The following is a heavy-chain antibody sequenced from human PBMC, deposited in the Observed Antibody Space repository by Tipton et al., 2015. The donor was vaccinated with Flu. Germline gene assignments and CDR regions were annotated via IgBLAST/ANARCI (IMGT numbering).Heavy chain of an antibody. CDR1: GYTFITNW. Sequence: QLVQSGAEVKKPGESLKISCKASGYTFITNWIGWVRQMPGIGLEWVGIIYPNDFDTGYSPSFEGQVTISADKSTNTAFLQWSSLKASDSAMYYCARAYGDYPIGFGPRGKGTLVTVSS. CDR2: IYPNDFDT. CDR3: ARAYGDYPIGFGP. D-gene: IGHD2-21*01. V-gene: IGHV5-51*01. J-gene: IGHJ5*02.